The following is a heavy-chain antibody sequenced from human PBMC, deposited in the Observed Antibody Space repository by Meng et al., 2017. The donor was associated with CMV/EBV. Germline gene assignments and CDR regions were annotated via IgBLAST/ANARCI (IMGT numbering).Heavy chain of an antibody. CDR1: GYSFTSYW. CDR2: IYPGDSDT. Sequence: GESLKISCKGSGYSFTSYWIGWVRQMPGKGLEWMGIIYPGDSDTRYSPSFQGQVTISADKSISTAYLQWSSLKASDTATYYCARGMVEIFGVVMRWFDPWGQGTLVTVSS. CDR3: ARGMVEIFGVVMRWFDP. D-gene: IGHD3-3*01. V-gene: IGHV5-51*01. J-gene: IGHJ5*02.